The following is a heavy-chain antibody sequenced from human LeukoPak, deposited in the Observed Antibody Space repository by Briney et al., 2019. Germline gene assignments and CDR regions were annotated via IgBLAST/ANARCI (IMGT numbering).Heavy chain of an antibody. J-gene: IGHJ3*02. Sequence: SETLSLTCTVSGGSISSFYWSWLRQPPGKGLEWIGYIYYSGSTNYNPSVKSRVTMSVDTSKNQFSLKLNSVTAAATAVYYCATLWRLGASTGEAFDIWGQGTMVTVSS. V-gene: IGHV4-59*01. D-gene: IGHD1-26*01. CDR1: GGSISSFY. CDR3: ATLWRLGASTGEAFDI. CDR2: IYYSGST.